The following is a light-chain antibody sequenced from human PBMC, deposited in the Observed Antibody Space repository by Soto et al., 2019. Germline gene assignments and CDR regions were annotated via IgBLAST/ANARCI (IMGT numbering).Light chain of an antibody. V-gene: IGLV1-44*01. CDR2: NNN. CDR1: SSNIGTNT. Sequence: QSVLTQPPSASGTPGQRVTISCSGSSSNIGTNTVNWYLQLPGTAPKLLIYNNNQRPSGVPDRFSGSKSGTSASLAISGLRSEDEADYYCAAWDDSLNGFYVFGSGTKLTVL. CDR3: AAWDDSLNGFYV. J-gene: IGLJ1*01.